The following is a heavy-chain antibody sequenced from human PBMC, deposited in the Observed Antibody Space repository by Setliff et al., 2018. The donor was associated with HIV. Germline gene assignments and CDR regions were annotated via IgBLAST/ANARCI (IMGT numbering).Heavy chain of an antibody. D-gene: IGHD3-10*01. CDR2: IIPVFGPP. CDR3: ARDQVSMVRAVRLVA. J-gene: IGHJ1*01. Sequence: SVKVSCKTTGGTFNIFSITWVRQAPGQGLEWMGGIIPVFGPPNYAKKFQFRLTITADESTNTAYMELRSLRSEDTAVYYCARDQVSMVRAVRLVAWGQGSLVTVSS. V-gene: IGHV1-69*13. CDR1: GGTFNIFS.